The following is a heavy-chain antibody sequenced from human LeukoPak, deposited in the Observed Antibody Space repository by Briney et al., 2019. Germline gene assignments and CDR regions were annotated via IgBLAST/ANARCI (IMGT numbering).Heavy chain of an antibody. V-gene: IGHV3-21*04. CDR1: GFTFSSYN. D-gene: IGHD5/OR15-5a*01. Sequence: GGSLRLSCAASGFTFSSYNMNWVRQAPGKGLEWVSSITSSSNYIYYADSVKGRFTISRDNSKNTLHLQMNSLRAEDTAVYYCARSNDAFDIWGQGTMVTVSS. CDR2: ITSSSNYI. J-gene: IGHJ3*02. CDR3: ARSNDAFDI.